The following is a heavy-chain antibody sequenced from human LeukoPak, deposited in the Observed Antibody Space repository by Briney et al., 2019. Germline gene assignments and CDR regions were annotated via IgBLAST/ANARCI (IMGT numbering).Heavy chain of an antibody. V-gene: IGHV3-23*01. D-gene: IGHD3-10*01. CDR3: ARDGHAYGRGSPHY. J-gene: IGHJ4*02. CDR2: ISGSGGST. Sequence: GGSLRPSCAASGFTFSSYAMSWVRQAPGKGLEWVSAISGSGGSTYYADSVKGRFTISRDNAKNSYLQMNSLRAEDTAVYYCARDGHAYGRGSPHYWGQGTLVTVSS. CDR1: GFTFSSYA.